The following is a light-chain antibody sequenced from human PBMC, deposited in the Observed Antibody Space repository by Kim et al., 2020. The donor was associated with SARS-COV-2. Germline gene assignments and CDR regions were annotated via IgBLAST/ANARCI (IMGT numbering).Light chain of an antibody. Sequence: ALGQTVRITCQGDSLRSYYASWYQQKPGQAPVVVIYSKNNRPSGIPDRFSGSSSGNTASLTITGAQAEDEADYYCNSRDSSGNHLVFGGGTKLTVL. CDR3: NSRDSSGNHLV. J-gene: IGLJ3*02. CDR1: SLRSYY. CDR2: SKN. V-gene: IGLV3-19*01.